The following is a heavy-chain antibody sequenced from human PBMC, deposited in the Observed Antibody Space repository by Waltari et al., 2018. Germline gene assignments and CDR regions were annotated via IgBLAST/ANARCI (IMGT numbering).Heavy chain of an antibody. CDR3: ARGRITIGP. CDR1: YW. J-gene: IGHJ1*01. V-gene: IGHV3-7*01. Sequence: YWMSWVRQAPGKGLEWVANIKQDGSETNYVDSVKGRFTISRDNAKNSLYLQMNSLRAEDTAVYYCARGRITIGPWGQ. CDR2: IKQDGSET. D-gene: IGHD3-10*01.